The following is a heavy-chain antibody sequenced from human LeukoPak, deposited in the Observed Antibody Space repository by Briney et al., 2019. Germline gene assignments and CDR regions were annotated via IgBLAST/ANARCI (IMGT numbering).Heavy chain of an antibody. Sequence: SQTLSLTCDISGDSVSANAWTWIRQSPLRGLEWLGRTCYKSTWHNEYALSLRGRITIRPDTSKNQFSLHLTSVTPDDTAVYFCARDIVAGCDSWGQGTLVTVSS. CDR2: TCYKSTWHN. CDR1: GDSVSANA. J-gene: IGHJ4*02. V-gene: IGHV6-1*01. CDR3: ARDIVAGCDS. D-gene: IGHD3-22*01.